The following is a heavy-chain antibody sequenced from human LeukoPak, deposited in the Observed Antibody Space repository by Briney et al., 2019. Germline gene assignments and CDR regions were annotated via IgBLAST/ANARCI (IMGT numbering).Heavy chain of an antibody. CDR1: GGSIGSGGYY. V-gene: IGHV4-31*03. Sequence: SETLSLTCSVSGGSIGSGGYYWGWVRQHPGSGLEWIAYIYCTGSAYYNPSLESRLTISVDTSKNQFSLKVDSVTAADTAVYYCARVNYYFYNMDVWGRGTTVTVSS. CDR2: IYCTGSA. CDR3: ARVNYYFYNMDV. J-gene: IGHJ6*03.